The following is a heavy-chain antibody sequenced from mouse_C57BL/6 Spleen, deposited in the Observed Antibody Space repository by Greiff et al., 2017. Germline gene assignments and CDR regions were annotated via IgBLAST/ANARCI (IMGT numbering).Heavy chain of an antibody. Sequence: EVQRVESGGDLVKPGGSLKLSCAASGFTFSSYGMSWVRQTPDKRLEWVATISSGGSYTYYPDSVKGRFTISRDNAKNTRYLQMDSLKSEDTAMYYCARQTPYYCDYWGQGTTLTVSS. CDR2: ISSGGSYT. CDR3: ARQTPYYCDY. V-gene: IGHV5-6*01. CDR1: GFTFSSYG. J-gene: IGHJ2*01.